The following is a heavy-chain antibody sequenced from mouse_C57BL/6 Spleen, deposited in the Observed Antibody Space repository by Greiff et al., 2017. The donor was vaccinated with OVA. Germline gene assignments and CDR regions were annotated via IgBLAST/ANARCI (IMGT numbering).Heavy chain of an antibody. V-gene: IGHV6-3*01. CDR1: GFTFSNYW. J-gene: IGHJ2*01. D-gene: IGHD4-1*01. CDR2: IRLKSDNYAT. Sequence: EVKVEESGGGFVQPGGSMKLSCVASGFTFSNYWMNWVRLSPEKGLEWCAQIRLKSDNYATHYSVSVKGRFTISREESKSSAYLQMNNLRAEDTGMYYCTTGTWYFDYWGKGTTLTVSS. CDR3: TTGTWYFDY.